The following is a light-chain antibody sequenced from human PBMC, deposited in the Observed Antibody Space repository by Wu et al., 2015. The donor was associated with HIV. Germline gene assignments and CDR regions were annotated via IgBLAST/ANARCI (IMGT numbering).Light chain of an antibody. CDR3: QQRSNWLT. J-gene: IGKJ1*01. CDR1: QSVSSNY. Sequence: IVLTQSPGTLSLSPGERVTLSCRASQSVSSNYLAWYQQRPGQAPRLLIYGASSRATGIPDRFSGSGSGTDFTLTISRLEPEDFAVHYCQQRSNWLTFGQGTKVEIK. V-gene: IGKV3D-20*02. CDR2: GAS.